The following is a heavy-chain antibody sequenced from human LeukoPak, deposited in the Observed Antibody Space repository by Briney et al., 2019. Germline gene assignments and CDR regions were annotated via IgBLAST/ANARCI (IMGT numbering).Heavy chain of an antibody. CDR1: GFSFSNYG. D-gene: IGHD2-21*02. Sequence: GGTLRLSCAASGFSFSNYGMNWVRQAPGKGLEWVSGISGRGVSTYYADSLKGRFTVSRDNSKNTVFLQMNSLRAEDTAVYYCAKTVVVTGNPRAFDIWGQGTMVTVSS. V-gene: IGHV3-23*01. J-gene: IGHJ3*02. CDR2: ISGRGVST. CDR3: AKTVVVTGNPRAFDI.